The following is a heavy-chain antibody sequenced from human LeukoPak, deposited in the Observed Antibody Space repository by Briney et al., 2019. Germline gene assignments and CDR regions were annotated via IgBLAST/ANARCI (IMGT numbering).Heavy chain of an antibody. CDR2: VRNDGSIQ. CDR3: AKDRPEAYFDY. CDR1: GFTFSSYG. D-gene: IGHD3-16*01. Sequence: GGSLRLSCAASGFTFSSYGMHGVRQAPGKGREGGAFVRNDGSIQYYADSVKGRFAISRDNSKNTLYLQMNSLTADDTAVYFCAKDRPEAYFDYWGQGTLVTVSS. V-gene: IGHV3-30*02. J-gene: IGHJ4*02.